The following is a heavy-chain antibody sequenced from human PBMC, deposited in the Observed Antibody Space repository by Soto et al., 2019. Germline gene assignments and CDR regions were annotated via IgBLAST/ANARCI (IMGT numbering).Heavy chain of an antibody. D-gene: IGHD6-25*01. CDR3: AREGGSETLQPSYNWFDT. Sequence: XAVKVSCKATGCALTDYHIHWVRQAPGQGLEFMGWINANNGGAGSAQQFQGSVTVTRDTSITTVYMELSNLRSDDTAVYYCAREGGSETLQPSYNWFDTWGQGTLVTVSS. J-gene: IGHJ5*02. CDR1: GCALTDYH. CDR2: INANNGGA. V-gene: IGHV1-2*02.